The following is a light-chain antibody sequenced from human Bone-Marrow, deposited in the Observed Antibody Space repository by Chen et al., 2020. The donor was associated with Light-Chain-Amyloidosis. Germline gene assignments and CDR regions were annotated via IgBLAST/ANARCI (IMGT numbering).Light chain of an antibody. CDR1: ALPKQY. CDR2: KDS. V-gene: IGLV3-25*03. Sequence: SYELTQPPSVSVSPRQTARITCSGDALPKQYAYWYQQTPGQAPVLVIYKDSERPSGIPERFSGSSSGTTVTLTISGVQAEDEADYYCQSADSSDLGVFGGGTKLTVL. CDR3: QSADSSDLGV. J-gene: IGLJ3*02.